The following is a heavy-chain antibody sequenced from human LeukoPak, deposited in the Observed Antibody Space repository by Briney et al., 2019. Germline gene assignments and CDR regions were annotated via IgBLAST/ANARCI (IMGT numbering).Heavy chain of an antibody. Sequence: GGSLRLSCAASGFTFSSYAMHWVRQAPGKGLEWVAVISYDGSNKYYADSVKGRFTISRDNSKNTLYLQMNSLRAEDTAVYYCARDGNYGMDVWGQGTTVTVSS. J-gene: IGHJ6*02. V-gene: IGHV3-30-3*01. CDR2: ISYDGSNK. D-gene: IGHD1-1*01. CDR3: ARDGNYGMDV. CDR1: GFTFSSYA.